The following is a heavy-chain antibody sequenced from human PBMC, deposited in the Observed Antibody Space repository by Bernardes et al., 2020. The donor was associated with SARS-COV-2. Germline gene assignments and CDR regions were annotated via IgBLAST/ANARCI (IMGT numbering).Heavy chain of an antibody. V-gene: IGHV3-30-3*01. CDR1: GFTFSSYA. Sequence: GGSLRLSRAASGFTFSSYAMHWVRQAPGKGLEWVAVISYDGSNKYYADSVKGRFTISRDNSKNTLYLQMNSLRAEDTAVYYCASQEGAAAEFYYYYGMDVWGQGTTVTVSS. CDR2: ISYDGSNK. D-gene: IGHD6-13*01. J-gene: IGHJ6*02. CDR3: ASQEGAAAEFYYYYGMDV.